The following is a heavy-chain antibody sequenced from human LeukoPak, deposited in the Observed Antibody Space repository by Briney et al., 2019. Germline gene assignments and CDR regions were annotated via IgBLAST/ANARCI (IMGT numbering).Heavy chain of an antibody. CDR1: GFTFSSYA. CDR2: ISGSGGNT. V-gene: IGHV3-23*01. Sequence: GGSLRLSCAASGFTFSSYAMSWVRQAPGKGLEWVSVISGSGGNTYYADSVKGRFTISRDNSKNTLYLQMNSLRAEDMAVYYCAKCDTSGYYYASWDHWGQGTLITVSS. J-gene: IGHJ4*02. CDR3: AKCDTSGYYYASWDH. D-gene: IGHD3-22*01.